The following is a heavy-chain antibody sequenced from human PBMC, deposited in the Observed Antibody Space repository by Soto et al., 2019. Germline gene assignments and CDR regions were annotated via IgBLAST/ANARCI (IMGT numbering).Heavy chain of an antibody. CDR3: ERDPRPPFTNWDSDVWFDP. V-gene: IGHV1-69*06. D-gene: IGHD1-1*01. Sequence: QVQLVQSGAEVKKPGSSVKVSCKASGGSFTSYAFSWVRQAPGQGLEWVGGIIPIFGTPKYAQKFQGRVTISAESSTSTAYLDLTGLTSADTDVYFCERDPRPPFTNWDSDVWFDPLGQGTLVIVSS. CDR1: GGSFTSYA. J-gene: IGHJ5*02. CDR2: IIPIFGTP.